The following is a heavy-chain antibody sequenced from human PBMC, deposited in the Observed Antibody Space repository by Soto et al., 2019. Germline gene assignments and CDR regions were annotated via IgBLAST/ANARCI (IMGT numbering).Heavy chain of an antibody. Sequence: PSETLSLTCAVYGGSFSGYYWSWIRQPPGKGLEWIGEINHSGSPNYNASLKSRVTISVDTSKNQFSLRLRSVTAADTAVYYCARRYYYDSSGQDYYGMDVWGQGTTVTVSS. J-gene: IGHJ6*02. V-gene: IGHV4-34*01. CDR1: GGSFSGYY. CDR3: ARRYYYDSSGQDYYGMDV. D-gene: IGHD3-22*01. CDR2: INHSGSP.